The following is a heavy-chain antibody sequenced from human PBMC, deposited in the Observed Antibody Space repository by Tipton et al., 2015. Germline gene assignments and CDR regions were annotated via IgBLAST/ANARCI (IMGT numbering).Heavy chain of an antibody. V-gene: IGHV1-2*02. Sequence: QSGAEVKQPGASMKVSCKASGYDFTDYYLHWVRQAPGQGLEWMGWINPKSGDTSYAQRFQGRVTMTRDTSISTVYMEVSRLRSDDTAVYYCARVWGYSYHYDYWGPGTLVTVSS. CDR3: ARVWGYSYHYDY. CDR1: GYDFTDYY. J-gene: IGHJ4*02. CDR2: INPKSGDT. D-gene: IGHD5-18*01.